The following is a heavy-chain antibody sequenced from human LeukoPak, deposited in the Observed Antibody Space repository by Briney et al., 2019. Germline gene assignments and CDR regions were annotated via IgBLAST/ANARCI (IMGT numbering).Heavy chain of an antibody. CDR3: ARPGIAVAGEFFDY. CDR2: IRSSSSYI. Sequence: GGSLRLSCAASGFTFSSYSMNWVRQAPGKGLEWVSSIRSSSSYIYYADSVKGRFTISRDNAKNSLYLQMNSLRAEDTAVYYCARPGIAVAGEFFDYWGQGTLVTVSS. V-gene: IGHV3-21*01. D-gene: IGHD6-19*01. J-gene: IGHJ4*02. CDR1: GFTFSSYS.